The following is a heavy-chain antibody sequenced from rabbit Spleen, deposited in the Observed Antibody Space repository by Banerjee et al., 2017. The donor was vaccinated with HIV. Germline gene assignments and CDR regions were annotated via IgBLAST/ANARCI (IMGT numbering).Heavy chain of an antibody. D-gene: IGHD1-1*01. J-gene: IGHJ2*01. CDR2: VGVGTSGFT. CDR3: ARNYVNAFDP. Sequence: VESGGDLVKPGASLTLTCTASGVSFNFNNYMCWVRQAPGKGLEWIGCVGVGTSGFTYFASWAKGRFTISKASSTTVTLQMTSLTAADTATYFCARNYVNAFDPWVPGTLVTVS. V-gene: IGHV1S40*01. CDR1: GVSFNFNNY.